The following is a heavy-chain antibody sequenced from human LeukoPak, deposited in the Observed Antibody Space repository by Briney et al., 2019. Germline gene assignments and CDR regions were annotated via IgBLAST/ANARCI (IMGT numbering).Heavy chain of an antibody. CDR2: IYHSGST. J-gene: IGHJ4*02. D-gene: IGHD5-24*01. V-gene: IGHV4-38-2*02. Sequence: SETLPLTCTVSGYSISSGYYWGWIRQPPGKGLEWIGSIYHSGSTNYNPSLKSRVTISVDKSKNQFSLKLSSVTAADTAVYYCARGRDGYNFLNRGEYYYFDYWGQGTLVTVSS. CDR3: ARGRDGYNFLNRGEYYYFDY. CDR1: GYSISSGYY.